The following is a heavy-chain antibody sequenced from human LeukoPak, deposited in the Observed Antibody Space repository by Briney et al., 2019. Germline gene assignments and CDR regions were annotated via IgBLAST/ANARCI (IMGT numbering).Heavy chain of an antibody. J-gene: IGHJ6*02. CDR2: ISSSSSYI. Sequence: KPGGSLRLSCAASGFTFSSYRMNWVRQAPGKGLEWVSSISSSSSYIYYADSVKGRFTISRDNAKNSLYLQMNSLRAEDTAVYYCARVPYIVVVPAAIPFGMDVWGQGTTVTVSS. CDR1: GFTFSSYR. D-gene: IGHD2-2*01. V-gene: IGHV3-21*01. CDR3: ARVPYIVVVPAAIPFGMDV.